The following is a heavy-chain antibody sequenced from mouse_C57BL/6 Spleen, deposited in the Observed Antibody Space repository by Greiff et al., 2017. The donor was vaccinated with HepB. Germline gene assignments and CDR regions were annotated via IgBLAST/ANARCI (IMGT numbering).Heavy chain of an antibody. CDR1: GYTFTSYW. J-gene: IGHJ1*03. CDR2: INPSNGGT. Sequence: QVQLQQPGPELVKPGASVKLSCKASGYTFTSYWMHWVKQRPGQGLEWIGNINPSNGGTNYNEKFKSKATLTVDKSSSTAYMQLSSLTSEDSAVYYCARGELGRGYFDVWGTGTTVTVSS. V-gene: IGHV1-53*01. D-gene: IGHD4-1*01. CDR3: ARGELGRGYFDV.